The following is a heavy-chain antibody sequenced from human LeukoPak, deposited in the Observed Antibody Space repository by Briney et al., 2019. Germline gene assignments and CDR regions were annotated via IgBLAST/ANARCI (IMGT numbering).Heavy chain of an antibody. CDR3: AKLRNYYYYGMDV. D-gene: IGHD5-12*01. V-gene: IGHV3-23*01. Sequence: GSSLRLSCAASGFTFRIYAMSWVRQAPGKGLEWVSAISGSGDSTYYADSVKGRFTISRDNSKNTLYLQMNSLRAEDSAIYYCAKLRNYYYYGMDVWGQGTTVTVSS. J-gene: IGHJ6*02. CDR2: ISGSGDST. CDR1: GFTFRIYA.